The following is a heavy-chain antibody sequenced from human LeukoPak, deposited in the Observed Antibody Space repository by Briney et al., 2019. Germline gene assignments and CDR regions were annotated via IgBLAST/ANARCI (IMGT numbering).Heavy chain of an antibody. D-gene: IGHD1-26*01. CDR1: GFTFSSDR. CDR2: ISSTNAI. J-gene: IGHJ4*02. V-gene: IGHV3-48*04. CDR3: ARDDKWAFDY. Sequence: GGSLRLSCAASGFTFSSDRMNWVRQAPGKGLEWLSYISSTNAIYYADSVKGRFTISRDNAKESLYLQMNSLRAEDTAVYYCARDDKWAFDYWGQGTLVTVSS.